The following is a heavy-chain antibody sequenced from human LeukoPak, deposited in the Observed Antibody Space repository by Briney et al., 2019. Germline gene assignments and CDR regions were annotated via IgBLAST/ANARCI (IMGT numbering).Heavy chain of an antibody. D-gene: IGHD3-10*01. CDR2: IIPIFGTA. V-gene: IGHV1-69*05. CDR3: ARVRWFGELLSSPRYYFDY. J-gene: IGHJ4*02. Sequence: ASVKVSCKASGYTFTSYYMHWVRQAPGQGLEWMGGIIPIFGTANYAQKFQGRVTITTDESTSTAYMELSSLRSEDTAVYYCARVRWFGELLSSPRYYFDYWGQGTLVTVSS. CDR1: GYTFTSYY.